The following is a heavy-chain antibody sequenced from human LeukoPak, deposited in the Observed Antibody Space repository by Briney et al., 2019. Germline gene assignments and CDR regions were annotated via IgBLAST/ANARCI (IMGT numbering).Heavy chain of an antibody. CDR1: GFIFSSYS. Sequence: GGSLRLSCAASGFIFSSYSMYWVRQAPDKGLEWAAVISYDGTNKYYADSVRGRFTISRDNSKSTLYLQMNSLRAEDTAVYYCARAGDSSGYFPLGYFDYWGQGTLVTVSS. CDR3: ARAGDSSGYFPLGYFDY. CDR2: ISYDGTNK. V-gene: IGHV3-30-3*01. J-gene: IGHJ4*02. D-gene: IGHD3-22*01.